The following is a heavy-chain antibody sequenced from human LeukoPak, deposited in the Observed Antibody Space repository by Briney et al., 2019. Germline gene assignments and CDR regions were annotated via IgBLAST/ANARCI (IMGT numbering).Heavy chain of an antibody. J-gene: IGHJ4*02. CDR2: ISGSGGST. Sequence: ETLSLTCTVSGGSISSDSHYWSWVRQAPGKGLEWVSAISGSGGSTYYADSVKGRFTISRDNSKNTLYLQMNSLRAEDTAVYYCAKPTITMVRGVPDYWGQGTLVTVSS. CDR1: GGSISSDSHY. V-gene: IGHV3-23*01. CDR3: AKPTITMVRGVPDY. D-gene: IGHD3-10*01.